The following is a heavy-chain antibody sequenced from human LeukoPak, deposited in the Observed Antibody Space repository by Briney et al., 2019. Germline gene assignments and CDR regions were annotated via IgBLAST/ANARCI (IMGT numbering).Heavy chain of an antibody. J-gene: IGHJ4*02. D-gene: IGHD3-10*01. V-gene: IGHV1-69*05. CDR1: GGTFSSYA. Sequence: ASVKVSCKASGGTFSSYAISWVRQAPGQGLEWMGGIIPIFGTAKYAQKFQGRVTITTDESTSTAYMELSSLRSEDTAVYYCASQRGSGSHIRYYFDYWGQGTLVTVSS. CDR2: IIPIFGTA. CDR3: ASQRGSGSHIRYYFDY.